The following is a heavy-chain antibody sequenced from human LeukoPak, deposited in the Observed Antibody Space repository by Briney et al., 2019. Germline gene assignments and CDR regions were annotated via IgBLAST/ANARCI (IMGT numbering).Heavy chain of an antibody. V-gene: IGHV7-4-1*02. J-gene: IGHJ6*02. CDR2: INTNTGNP. CDR1: GYTFTSYA. Sequence: ASVKVSCKASGYTFTSYAMNWVRQAPGQGLEWMGWINTNTGNPTYAQGFTGRSVFSLDTSVSTAYLQISSLKAEDTAVYYCARGSYGPTYYYYGMDVWGQGTTVTVSS. CDR3: ARGSYGPTYYYYGMDV. D-gene: IGHD3-10*01.